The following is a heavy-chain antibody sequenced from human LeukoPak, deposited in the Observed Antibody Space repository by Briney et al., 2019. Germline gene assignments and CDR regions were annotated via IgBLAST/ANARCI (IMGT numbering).Heavy chain of an antibody. CDR1: GYTLTELS. Sequence: GASVKVSCKVSGYTLTELSMHWVRQAPGKGLEWMGGFDPEDGETIYAQKFQGRVTMTEDTSTDTAYMELSSLRSEDTAVYYCATDGIVVVPAAMWYYGMYVWGQGTTVTVSS. CDR3: ATDGIVVVPAAMWYYGMYV. V-gene: IGHV1-24*01. CDR2: FDPEDGET. J-gene: IGHJ6*02. D-gene: IGHD2-2*01.